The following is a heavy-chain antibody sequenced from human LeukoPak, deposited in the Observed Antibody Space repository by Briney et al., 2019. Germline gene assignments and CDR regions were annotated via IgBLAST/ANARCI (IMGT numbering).Heavy chain of an antibody. J-gene: IGHJ5*02. Sequence: GASVKVSCKASGYTFTGYYMHWVRQAPGQGLEWMGWINPNSGGTNYAQKFQGRVTMTRDTSISTAYMELSSLRSEDTAVYYCAREVMRGSGIYYKLKWFDPWGQGTLVTVSS. CDR2: INPNSGGT. D-gene: IGHD3-10*01. CDR1: GYTFTGYY. CDR3: AREVMRGSGIYYKLKWFDP. V-gene: IGHV1-2*02.